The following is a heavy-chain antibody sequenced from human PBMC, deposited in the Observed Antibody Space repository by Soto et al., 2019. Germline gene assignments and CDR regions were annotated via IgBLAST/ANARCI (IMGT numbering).Heavy chain of an antibody. J-gene: IGHJ6*02. CDR2: IYHSGST. V-gene: IGHV4-30-2*01. D-gene: IGHD3-3*01. CDR3: ARSYYDFWSGYPPYGMDV. Sequence: SETLSLTCAVSGGSISSGGYSWSWIRQPPGKGLEWIGYIYHSGSTYYNPSLKSRVTISVDRSKNQFSLKLSSVTAADTAVYYCARSYYDFWSGYPPYGMDVWGQGTTVTVSS. CDR1: GGSISSGGYS.